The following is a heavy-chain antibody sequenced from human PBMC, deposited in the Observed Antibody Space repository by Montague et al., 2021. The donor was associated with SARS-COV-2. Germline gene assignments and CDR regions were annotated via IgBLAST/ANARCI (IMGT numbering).Heavy chain of an antibody. J-gene: IGHJ4*01. V-gene: IGHV4-61*05. CDR2: IYPGGNT. CDR3: ASVDTVTHDFDY. CDR1: GGSITNNIDY. Sequence: SETLSLTCTVSGGSITNNIDYWSWIRQPPGKGLEWIGLIYPGGNTNSNPSLKSRVTISVDTSKNQFSLKLSSVTAADTAVYYCASVDTVTHDFDYWGRGSPVTVSS. D-gene: IGHD4-17*01.